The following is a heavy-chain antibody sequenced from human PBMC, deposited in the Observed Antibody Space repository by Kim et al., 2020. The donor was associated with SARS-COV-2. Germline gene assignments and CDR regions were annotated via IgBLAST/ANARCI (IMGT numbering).Heavy chain of an antibody. Sequence: SVKSRFTTARENAKNSLYLQMNSLRGEDTAVYYCARSGGNYDILTGYYNNWGQGTLVTVSS. D-gene: IGHD3-9*01. CDR3: ARSGGNYDILTGYYNN. V-gene: IGHV3-11*06. J-gene: IGHJ4*02.